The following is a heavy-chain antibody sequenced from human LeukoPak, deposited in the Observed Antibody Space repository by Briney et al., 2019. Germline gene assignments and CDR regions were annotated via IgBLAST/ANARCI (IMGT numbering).Heavy chain of an antibody. Sequence: SETLSLTCAVYGGSFSGCYWSWIRQPPGKGLEWIGEINHSGSTNYNPSLKSRVTISVDTSKSQFSLKLSSVTAADTAVYYCARDQTPMDSGTYGFDYWGQGTLVSVSS. J-gene: IGHJ4*02. CDR2: INHSGST. CDR3: ARDQTPMDSGTYGFDY. D-gene: IGHD1-26*01. CDR1: GGSFSGCY. V-gene: IGHV4-34*01.